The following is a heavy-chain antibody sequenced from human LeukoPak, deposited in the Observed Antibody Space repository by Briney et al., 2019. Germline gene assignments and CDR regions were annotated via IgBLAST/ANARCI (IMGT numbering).Heavy chain of an antibody. J-gene: IGHJ3*02. CDR2: MNPNSGYT. D-gene: IGHD1-26*01. V-gene: IGHV1-8*01. CDR3: VRVPREIMSI. CDR1: GYTCTMYD. Sequence: ASVPVSCKASGYTCTMYDINWVRQATGQGFEWMGYMNPNSGYTGYAQKFQGRVTMTRNTSISTAYMELSNLRSEDTAVYYCVRVPREIMSIWGQGTMVTVSS.